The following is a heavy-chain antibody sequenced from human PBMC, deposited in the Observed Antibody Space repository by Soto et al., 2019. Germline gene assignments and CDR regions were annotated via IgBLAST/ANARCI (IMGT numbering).Heavy chain of an antibody. CDR3: ARAVAAAGTYYYYGMDV. Sequence: ASVKVSCKASGYTFTSYGISWVRQAPGQGLEWMGWISAYNGNTNYAQKLQGRVTMTTDTSTSTAYMELRSLRSDDTAVYYCARAVAAAGTYYYYGMDVWGQGTTVTVSS. CDR2: ISAYNGNT. V-gene: IGHV1-18*04. CDR1: GYTFTSYG. D-gene: IGHD6-13*01. J-gene: IGHJ6*02.